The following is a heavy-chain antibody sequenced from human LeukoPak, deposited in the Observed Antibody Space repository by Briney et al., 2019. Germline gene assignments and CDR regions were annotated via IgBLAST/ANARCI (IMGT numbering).Heavy chain of an antibody. J-gene: IGHJ3*02. CDR1: GFTFSNYA. CDR2: ISYDGSNK. Sequence: HPGGSLRLSCAASGFTFSNYAMHWVRQAPGKGLEWVAIISYDGSNKYYADSVKGRFTISRDNSKNTLYLQMNSLRAEDTAVYYCARDIGVVVAATSFRAFDIWGQGTMVTVSS. D-gene: IGHD2-15*01. CDR3: ARDIGVVVAATSFRAFDI. V-gene: IGHV3-30*04.